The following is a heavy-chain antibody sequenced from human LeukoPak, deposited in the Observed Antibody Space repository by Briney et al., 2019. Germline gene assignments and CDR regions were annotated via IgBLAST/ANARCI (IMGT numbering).Heavy chain of an antibody. J-gene: IGHJ6*02. V-gene: IGHV3-21*01. CDR3: ARDKVVPAAMKYYYYYYGMDV. Sequence: PGGSLRLSCAASGFTFSSYSVNWVRQAPGKGLEWVSSISSSSSYIYYADSVKGRFTISRDNAKNSLYLQMNSLRAEDTAVYYCARDKVVPAAMKYYYYYYGMDVWGQGTTVTVSS. CDR2: ISSSSSYI. CDR1: GFTFSSYS. D-gene: IGHD2-2*01.